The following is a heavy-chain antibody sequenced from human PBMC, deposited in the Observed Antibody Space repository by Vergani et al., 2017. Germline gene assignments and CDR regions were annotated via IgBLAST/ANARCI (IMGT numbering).Heavy chain of an antibody. D-gene: IGHD2-15*01. CDR3: ARDHWSGGSCYSDY. Sequence: QVQLQQWGAGLLKPSETLSLTCAVYGGSFSGYYWSWIRQPPGKGLKWIGDINHSGSTNYNPSLKSRVTISVDTSKNQFSLKLSSVTAADTAVYYCARDHWSGGSCYSDYWGQGTLVTVSS. CDR2: INHSGST. J-gene: IGHJ4*02. CDR1: GGSFSGYY. V-gene: IGHV4-34*01.